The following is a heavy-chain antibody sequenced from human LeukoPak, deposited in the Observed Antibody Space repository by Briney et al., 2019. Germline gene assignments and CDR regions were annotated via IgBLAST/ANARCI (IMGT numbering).Heavy chain of an antibody. J-gene: IGHJ4*02. Sequence: PGGSLRLSCAASGFTFSSYGMHWVRQAPGKGLEWVAFIRYDGSNKYYADSVKGRFTISRDNSKNMLYLQMNSLRAEDTAVYYCAKDKQWLVGLDYWGQGTLVTVSS. CDR2: IRYDGSNK. V-gene: IGHV3-30*02. D-gene: IGHD6-19*01. CDR1: GFTFSSYG. CDR3: AKDKQWLVGLDY.